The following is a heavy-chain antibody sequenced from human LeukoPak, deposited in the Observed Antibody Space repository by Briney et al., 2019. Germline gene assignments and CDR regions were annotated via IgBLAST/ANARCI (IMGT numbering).Heavy chain of an antibody. J-gene: IGHJ5*02. CDR2: INHSGST. D-gene: IGHD3-22*01. CDR1: GGSFSGYY. V-gene: IGHV4-34*01. Sequence: PSETLSLTCAVYGGSFSGYYWSWIRQPPGKGLEWIGEINHSGSTNYNPSLKSRVTIPVDTSKNQISLKLSSVTAADTAVYYCARFVTYYYDSSGNFRGVLFFDPWGQGTLVTVSS. CDR3: ARFVTYYYDSSGNFRGVLFFDP.